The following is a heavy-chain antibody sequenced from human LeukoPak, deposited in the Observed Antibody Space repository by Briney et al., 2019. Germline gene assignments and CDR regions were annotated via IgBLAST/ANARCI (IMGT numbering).Heavy chain of an antibody. CDR1: GGSISSSNW. J-gene: IGHJ6*02. V-gene: IGHV4-4*02. CDR2: IYHSGST. Sequence: SETLSLTCAVSGGSISSSNWWSWVRQPPGKGLEWIGEIYHSGSTNYNPSLKSRVTISVDKSKNQFSLKLSSVTAADTAVYYCARVIAAAGNPYYYYGMDVWGQGTTVTVSS. CDR3: ARVIAAAGNPYYYYGMDV. D-gene: IGHD6-13*01.